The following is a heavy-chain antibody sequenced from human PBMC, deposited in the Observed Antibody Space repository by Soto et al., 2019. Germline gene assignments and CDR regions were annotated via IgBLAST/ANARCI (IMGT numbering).Heavy chain of an antibody. Sequence: SETLSLTCAVYGGSFSGYYWSWIRQPPGKGLEWIGEINHSGSTNYNPSLKSRVTISVDTSKNQFSLELSSVTAADAAVYYCARGWIAAAALGWFDPWGQGTLVTVSS. J-gene: IGHJ5*02. D-gene: IGHD6-13*01. CDR3: ARGWIAAAALGWFDP. CDR1: GGSFSGYY. V-gene: IGHV4-34*01. CDR2: INHSGST.